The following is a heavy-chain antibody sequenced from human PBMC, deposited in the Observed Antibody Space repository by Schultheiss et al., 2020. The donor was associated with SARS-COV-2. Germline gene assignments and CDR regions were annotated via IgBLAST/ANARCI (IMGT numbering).Heavy chain of an antibody. CDR2: IYYSGST. J-gene: IGHJ1*01. CDR1: GGSVSSGSYY. Sequence: SETLSLTCTVSGGSVSSGSYYWSWIRQPPGKGLEWIGYIYYSGSTYYNPSLKSRVTISVDRSKNQFSLKLSSVTAADTAVYYCARGGSKKWYPRLQHWGQGTLVTVSS. CDR3: ARGGSKKWYPRLQH. V-gene: IGHV4-61*01. D-gene: IGHD2-2*01.